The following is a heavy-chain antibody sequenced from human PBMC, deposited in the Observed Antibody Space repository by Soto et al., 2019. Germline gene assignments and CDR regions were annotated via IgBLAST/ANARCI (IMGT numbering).Heavy chain of an antibody. CDR2: ISSSGSTI. V-gene: IGHV3-11*01. Sequence: GGTLRLSCAASGFTFSDYYMSWIRQAPGKGLEWVSYISSSGSTIYYADSVKGRFTISRDNAKNSLYLQMNSLRAEDTAVYYCXSNMNYYYDSSGYYLDYWGQGTLVTVSS. J-gene: IGHJ4*02. D-gene: IGHD3-22*01. CDR1: GFTFSDYY. CDR3: XSNMNYYYDSSGYYLDY.